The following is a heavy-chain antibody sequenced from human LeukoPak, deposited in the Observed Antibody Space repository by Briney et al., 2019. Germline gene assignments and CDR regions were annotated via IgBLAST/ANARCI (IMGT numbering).Heavy chain of an antibody. V-gene: IGHV4-39*01. CDR1: GGSISSSSYY. D-gene: IGHD3-3*01. Sequence: SETLSLTCTVSGGSISSSSYYWGWIRQPPGKGLEWIGSIYYSGSTYYNPSLKSRVTISVDTSKNQFSLKLSSVTAADTAVYYCARHFYDFWSGYGSWFDPWGQGTLVTVSS. CDR3: ARHFYDFWSGYGSWFDP. J-gene: IGHJ5*02. CDR2: IYYSGST.